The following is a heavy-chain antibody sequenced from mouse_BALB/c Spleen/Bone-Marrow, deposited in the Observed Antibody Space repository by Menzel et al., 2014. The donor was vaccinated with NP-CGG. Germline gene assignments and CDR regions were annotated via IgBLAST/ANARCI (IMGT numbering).Heavy chain of an antibody. J-gene: IGHJ4*01. V-gene: IGHV1-74*01. Sequence: QVQLHQSAAELVKPGPPVKLSCKASGYTFTSYWMNWVKQRPGRVLEWIGRIDPSDSETHYNQKFKDKATLTVDKSSSPAYIQLSSLTSEDSAVYYCARALGDGYYYAMDYWGEGTSATVSS. D-gene: IGHD2-3*01. CDR2: IDPSDSET. CDR1: GYTFTSYW. CDR3: ARALGDGYYYAMDY.